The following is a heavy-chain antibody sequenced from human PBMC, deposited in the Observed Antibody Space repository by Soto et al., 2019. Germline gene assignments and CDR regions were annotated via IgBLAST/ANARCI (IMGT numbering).Heavy chain of an antibody. CDR1: GFTFSTYG. Sequence: GSLRLSCAASGFTFSTYGMHWVRQAPGKGLEWVAVIWYDGSNEYYADFVKGRFTISRDNSKNTLFLQMNSLRAEDTAVYYCARDGRYLDVINPIDYWGQGILVTV. V-gene: IGHV3-33*01. J-gene: IGHJ4*02. CDR3: ARDGRYLDVINPIDY. CDR2: IWYDGSNE. D-gene: IGHD3-9*01.